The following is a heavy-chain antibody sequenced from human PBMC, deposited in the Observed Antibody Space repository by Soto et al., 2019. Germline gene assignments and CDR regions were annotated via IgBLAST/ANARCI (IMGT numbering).Heavy chain of an antibody. V-gene: IGHV2-5*02. D-gene: IGHD6-19*01. J-gene: IGHJ4*02. CDR3: AHRRYDGWYDSDY. Sequence: QITLKESGPALVKPTQLLTLTCTFSGFSLSTNGVGVGWIRQPPGEALEWLALIYWDADKRYSPSLRSRLTXTXDXXKNQVVLTMTNMDPVDTATYDCAHRRYDGWYDSDYWGQGTLVTVSS. CDR2: IYWDADK. CDR1: GFSLSTNGVG.